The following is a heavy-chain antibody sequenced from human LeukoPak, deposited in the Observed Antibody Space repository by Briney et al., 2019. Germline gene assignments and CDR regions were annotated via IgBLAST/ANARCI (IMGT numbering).Heavy chain of an antibody. Sequence: GGSLRLSCAASGFTFSSYSMNWVRQAPGKGLEWVSSISSSSYIYYADSVKGRFTISRDNAKNSLYLQMNSLRAEDTAVYYCARQYYDSSGYLLYYWGQGTLVTVSS. J-gene: IGHJ4*02. V-gene: IGHV3-21*01. CDR2: ISSSSYI. D-gene: IGHD3-22*01. CDR3: ARQYYDSSGYLLYY. CDR1: GFTFSSYS.